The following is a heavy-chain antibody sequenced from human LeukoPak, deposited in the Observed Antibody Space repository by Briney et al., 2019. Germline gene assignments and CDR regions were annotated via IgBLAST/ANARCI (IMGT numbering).Heavy chain of an antibody. J-gene: IGHJ5*02. V-gene: IGHV4-39*07. CDR2: IYYSGTT. CDR3: ARESNYHGSGTGWFDP. D-gene: IGHD3-10*01. Sequence: SETLSLTCTVSGGSISSSPYYWGWIRQPPGKGLEWIGSIYYSGTTHYSPSLESRVTISVDTSKNQLSLKLSSVTAADTALYYCARESNYHGSGTGWFDPWGQGTLVTVSS. CDR1: GGSISSSPYY.